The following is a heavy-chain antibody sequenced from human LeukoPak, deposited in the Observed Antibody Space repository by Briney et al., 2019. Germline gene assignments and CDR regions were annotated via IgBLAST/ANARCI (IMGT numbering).Heavy chain of an antibody. V-gene: IGHV1-2*02. J-gene: IGHJ4*02. D-gene: IGHD6-19*01. CDR2: INPNSGGT. Sequence: ASVKVSCKASGYTLTGYYMHWVRQAPGQGLEWMGWINPNSGGTNYAQKFQGRVTMTRDTSISTAYMELSRLRSDDTAMYYCARDLGDSSGWYDYWGQGTLVTVSS. CDR3: ARDLGDSSGWYDY. CDR1: GYTLTGYY.